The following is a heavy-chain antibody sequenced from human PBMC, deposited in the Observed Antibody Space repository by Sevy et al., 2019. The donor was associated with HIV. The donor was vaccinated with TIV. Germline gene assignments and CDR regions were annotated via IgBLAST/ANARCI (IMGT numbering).Heavy chain of an antibody. CDR3: TRLSDYDFWSGYYHGHRFDP. V-gene: IGHV3-73*01. J-gene: IGHJ5*02. Sequence: GGSLRLSCAASGFTSSGSAMHWVRQASGKGLEWVGRIRSKANSYATAYAASVKGRFTISRDDSKNTAYLQMNSLKTEDTAVYYCTRLSDYDFWSGYYHGHRFDPWGQGTLVTVSS. D-gene: IGHD3-3*01. CDR1: GFTSSGSA. CDR2: IRSKANSYAT.